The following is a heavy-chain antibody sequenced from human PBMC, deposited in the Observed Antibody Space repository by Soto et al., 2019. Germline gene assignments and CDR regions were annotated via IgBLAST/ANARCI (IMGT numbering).Heavy chain of an antibody. Sequence: QVQLQESGPGLVKPSQTLSLTCTVSGGSISSGAYCWSWIRQHPGEGLEWIGYFYNGGGTSYNPSLQSRVTLSVDTATNQFALKMSSVTAADTAVYYCARGEEGTKVDHWGQGTLVTVSS. CDR1: GGSISSGAYC. V-gene: IGHV4-31*03. J-gene: IGHJ4*02. D-gene: IGHD1-1*01. CDR2: FYNGGGT. CDR3: ARGEEGTKVDH.